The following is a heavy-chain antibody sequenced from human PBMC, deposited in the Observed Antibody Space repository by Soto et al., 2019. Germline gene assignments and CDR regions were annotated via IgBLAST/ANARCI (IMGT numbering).Heavy chain of an antibody. V-gene: IGHV4-59*08. J-gene: IGHJ4*02. CDR3: ATSIVFVKWGFDD. Sequence: SETLSLTCAVSGDSIRNYYWSWVRQTPGKGLEWIGYISYRGSTNYNPSLKSRVTISADTSKNQFSLKLSSVTAADTALYYCATSIVFVKWGFDDWGKGTQVTVPS. D-gene: IGHD3-22*01. CDR2: ISYRGST. CDR1: GDSIRNYY.